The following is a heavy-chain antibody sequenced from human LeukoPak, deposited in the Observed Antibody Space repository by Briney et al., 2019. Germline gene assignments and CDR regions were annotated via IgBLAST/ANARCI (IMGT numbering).Heavy chain of an antibody. D-gene: IGHD3-10*01. J-gene: IGHJ4*02. CDR1: GGPFSGYF. CDR3: ARRYYYNLGSFPFDF. CDR2: IHNNGTT. V-gene: IGHV4-34*01. Sequence: SETLSLTCAVSGGPFSGYFWSWIRQSSRNGLEWIREIHNNGTTNYNPSLNTRVTISEDTSRNQFYLNLSSVTAADTAVYYCARRYYYNLGSFPFDFWGQGTLVTVSS.